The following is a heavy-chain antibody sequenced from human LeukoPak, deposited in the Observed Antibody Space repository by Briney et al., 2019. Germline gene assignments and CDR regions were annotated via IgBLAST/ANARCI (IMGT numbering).Heavy chain of an antibody. V-gene: IGHV1-2*02. CDR3: ASRGIITMIVVATDAFDI. J-gene: IGHJ3*02. Sequence: ASVKVSCTASGYTFTVYYMHWVRQAPGQGLEWMGWINPNSGGTNYAQKFQGRVTITRDTSISTAYLELSRLRSDDTAVYYCASRGIITMIVVATDAFDIWGQGTMVTVSS. CDR2: INPNSGGT. D-gene: IGHD3-22*01. CDR1: GYTFTVYY.